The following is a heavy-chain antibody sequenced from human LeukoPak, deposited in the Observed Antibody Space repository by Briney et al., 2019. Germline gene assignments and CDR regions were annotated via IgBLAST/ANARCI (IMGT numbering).Heavy chain of an antibody. CDR3: ARDMGDGIDAFDI. V-gene: IGHV1-46*01. Sequence: ASVKVSCKASGYTFSSYHLHWVRQAPGQGLEWMGVINPSSGSTTYAQKFQGRVTMTRDTSTSTVYMELSSLRSEDTAVYYCARDMGDGIDAFDIWGQGTMVTVSS. J-gene: IGHJ3*02. D-gene: IGHD2-21*02. CDR2: INPSSGST. CDR1: GYTFSSYH.